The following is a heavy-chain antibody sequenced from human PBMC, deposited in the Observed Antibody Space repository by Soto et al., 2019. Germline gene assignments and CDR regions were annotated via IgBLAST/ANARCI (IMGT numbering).Heavy chain of an antibody. CDR1: GGSISSYY. J-gene: IGHJ4*02. Sequence: PSETLSLTCTVSGGSISSYYWSWIRQPPGKGLEWIGYIYYSGSTNYNPSLKGRVTISVDTSKNQFSLKLSSVTAADTAVYYCARLMGSGWYEDYWGQGTLVTVSS. V-gene: IGHV4-59*08. D-gene: IGHD6-19*01. CDR2: IYYSGST. CDR3: ARLMGSGWYEDY.